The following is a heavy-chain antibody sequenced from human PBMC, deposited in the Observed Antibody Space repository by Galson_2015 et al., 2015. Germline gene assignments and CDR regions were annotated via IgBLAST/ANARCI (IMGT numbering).Heavy chain of an antibody. CDR1: GGTFSIFA. D-gene: IGHD2-15*01. J-gene: IGHJ4*02. CDR3: ATSNADVYCSGGSCYLDS. V-gene: IGHV1-69*13. Sequence: SVKVSCKASGGTFSIFAISWVRQAPGQRLEWMGGLLPIYGTPHSAQKFPGRVTITAGASKRTAYLELGSLTSEDTAVFYCATSNADVYCSGGSCYLDSWGQGTLVTVSS. CDR2: LLPIYGTP.